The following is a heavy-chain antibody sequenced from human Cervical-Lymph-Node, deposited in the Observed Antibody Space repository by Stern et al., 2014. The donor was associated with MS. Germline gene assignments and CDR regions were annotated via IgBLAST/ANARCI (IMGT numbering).Heavy chain of an antibody. CDR1: GFTFSRSA. D-gene: IGHD3-22*01. Sequence: QLVESGPEVKEPGTSVKVSCQASGFTFSRSAVQWVRQARGQRPEWLGWIVVGSGDTESAEKFRYRVTMTRDMSTTTAYMELSSLRSEDTAVYYCAAGTYDSSGYPYWYFDLWGRGTLVTVSS. CDR3: AAGTYDSSGYPYWYFDL. CDR2: IVVGSGDT. V-gene: IGHV1-58*01. J-gene: IGHJ2*01.